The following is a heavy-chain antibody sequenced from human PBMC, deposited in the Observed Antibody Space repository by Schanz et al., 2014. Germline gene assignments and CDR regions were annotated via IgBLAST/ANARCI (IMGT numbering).Heavy chain of an antibody. CDR1: GFTFSEVY. CDR2: IGGSGDST. J-gene: IGHJ4*02. V-gene: IGHV3-23*04. CDR3: AREDCSATSCYFRY. Sequence: EVRLVESGGGLVEPGGSLRLSCSGSGFTFSEVYMNWVRQAPGKGLEWVSGIGGSGDSTHYADSVKGRFIISRDNSKNTLYLQVNTLRAEDTAVYYCAREDCSATSCYFRYWGQGTLVTVSS. D-gene: IGHD2-21*01.